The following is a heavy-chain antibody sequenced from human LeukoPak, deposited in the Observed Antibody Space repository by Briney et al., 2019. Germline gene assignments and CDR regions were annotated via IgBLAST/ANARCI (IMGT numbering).Heavy chain of an antibody. CDR1: GFTFSNAW. Sequence: GGSLRLSCAASGFTFSNAWMGWVRQAPGKGLEWVGRIKSKTDGGTTDYAAPVKGRFTISRDDSKNTLYLQMNSLKTEDTAVYYCTGLLRDIVVVPAGGWGQGTLVTVSS. CDR3: TGLLRDIVVVPAGG. J-gene: IGHJ4*02. V-gene: IGHV3-15*01. CDR2: IKSKTDGGTT. D-gene: IGHD2-2*01.